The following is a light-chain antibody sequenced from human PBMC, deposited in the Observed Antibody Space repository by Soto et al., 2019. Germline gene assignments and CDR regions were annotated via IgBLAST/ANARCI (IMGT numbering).Light chain of an antibody. J-gene: IGKJ1*01. CDR1: QSVSSN. Sequence: EIVMTQSPATLSVSPGERATLSCRASQSVSSNLAWYQQKPGQAPMLLIYGASTRATGIPARFSGSGSGTEFTLTISSLQSEDFAVYYCQQYNNWPETFGQGTKV. CDR3: QQYNNWPET. CDR2: GAS. V-gene: IGKV3-15*01.